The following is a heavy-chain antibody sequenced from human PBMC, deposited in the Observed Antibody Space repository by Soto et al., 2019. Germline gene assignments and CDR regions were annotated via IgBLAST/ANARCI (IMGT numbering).Heavy chain of an antibody. CDR2: LYPSGGA. D-gene: IGHD2-15*01. Sequence: PSETLSLTCSVSGLSISSHPWWTWGRQAPGKGLEWIGELYPSGGAAYNPSLQNRAAISVDYSQNHLSLTLTSVTAADTAVYYCVRCVYCSHGGRLAPWSLGALVIVSS. J-gene: IGHJ5*02. V-gene: IGHV4-4*02. CDR3: VRCVYCSHGGRLAP. CDR1: GLSISSHPW.